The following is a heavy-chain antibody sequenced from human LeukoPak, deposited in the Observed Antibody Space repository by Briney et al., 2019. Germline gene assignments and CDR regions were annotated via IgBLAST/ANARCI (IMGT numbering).Heavy chain of an antibody. D-gene: IGHD5-18*01. CDR1: GFTFSSYS. CDR2: ISSSSSYI. CDR3: AKDLQLWLHGY. V-gene: IGHV3-21*04. J-gene: IGHJ4*02. Sequence: GGSLRLSCAASGFTFSSYSMNWVRQAPGKGLEWVSSISSSSSYIYYADSVKGRFTISRDNAKNSLYLQMNSLRAEDAAVYYCAKDLQLWLHGYWGQGTLVTVSS.